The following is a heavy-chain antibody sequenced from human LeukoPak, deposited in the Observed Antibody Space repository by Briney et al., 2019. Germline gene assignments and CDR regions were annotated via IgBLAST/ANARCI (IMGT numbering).Heavy chain of an antibody. CDR1: GGSISSHY. V-gene: IGHV4-59*11. J-gene: IGHJ4*02. CDR2: IYYSGST. CDR3: ARRSGVLDSRDSRYYFDH. D-gene: IGHD3-22*01. Sequence: SETLSLTCIVSGGSISSHYCSWIRQPPGKGLEYIGYIYYSGSTDYNPSLKSRVTISLDTSKNQFSLNLTSVTAADTAFYYCARRSGVLDSRDSRYYFDHWGQGTLVTVSS.